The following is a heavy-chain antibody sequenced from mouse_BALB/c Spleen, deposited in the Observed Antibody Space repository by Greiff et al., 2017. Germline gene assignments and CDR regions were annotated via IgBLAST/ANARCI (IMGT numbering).Heavy chain of an antibody. Sequence: EVQLQQSGPELVKPGASVKISCKASGYSFTGYYMHWVKQSHVKSLEWIGRINPYNGATSYNQNFKDKASLTVDKSSSTAYMELHSLTSEDSAVYYCARSDGNYFYYFDYWGQGTTLTVSS. D-gene: IGHD2-1*01. CDR3: ARSDGNYFYYFDY. CDR2: INPYNGAT. CDR1: GYSFTGYY. J-gene: IGHJ2*01. V-gene: IGHV1-26*01.